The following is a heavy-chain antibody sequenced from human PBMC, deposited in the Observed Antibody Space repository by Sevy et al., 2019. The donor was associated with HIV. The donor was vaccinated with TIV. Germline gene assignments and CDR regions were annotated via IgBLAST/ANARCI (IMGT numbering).Heavy chain of an antibody. V-gene: IGHV6-1*01. Sequence: KQSQTLSLTCAISGDSVSSNSAAWNWIRQSPSRGLEWLGRTYYRSKWYNDYAVSVKSRITINPDTSKNQFSLQLSSVTPEDTAVYYCAREGTLLSGGSCCFDYWGQGTLVTVSS. D-gene: IGHD2-15*01. J-gene: IGHJ4*02. CDR2: TYYRSKWYN. CDR1: GDSVSSNSAA. CDR3: AREGTLLSGGSCCFDY.